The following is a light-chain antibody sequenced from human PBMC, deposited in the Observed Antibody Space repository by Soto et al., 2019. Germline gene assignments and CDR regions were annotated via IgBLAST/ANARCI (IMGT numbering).Light chain of an antibody. CDR1: QSVSSN. V-gene: IGKV3-15*01. J-gene: IGKJ1*01. CDR2: GAS. Sequence: EIVMTQSPATLSVSPGERATLSCRASQSVSSNLAWYHQKPGQAPRLLIYGASTRATGIPARFSGSGSGTEFTLTSSSLQYEDFAVYYCQQYNNWPSWTFGQGTKVEIK. CDR3: QQYNNWPSWT.